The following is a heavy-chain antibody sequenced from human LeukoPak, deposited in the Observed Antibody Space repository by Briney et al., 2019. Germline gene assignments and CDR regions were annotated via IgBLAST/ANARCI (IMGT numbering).Heavy chain of an antibody. D-gene: IGHD6-19*01. Sequence: GGSLRLSCAASGFTFSSYAMSWVGQAPGKGLAWVSAMSVSGGDTYYADSVKGRFTISRDNSKNTLYLQMNSLRAEDTAVYYCAKDAGYSSGWYGNWFDPWGQGTLVTVSS. CDR1: GFTFSSYA. CDR2: MSVSGGDT. J-gene: IGHJ5*02. CDR3: AKDAGYSSGWYGNWFDP. V-gene: IGHV3-23*01.